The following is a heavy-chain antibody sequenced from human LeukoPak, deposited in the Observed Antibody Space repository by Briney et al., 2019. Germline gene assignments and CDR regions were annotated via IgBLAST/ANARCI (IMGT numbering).Heavy chain of an antibody. V-gene: IGHV4-39*01. CDR1: GASISNSRDY. D-gene: IGHD6-19*01. CDR2: IFFSGST. CDR3: ARHVEIAVAGPIEY. J-gene: IGHJ4*02. Sequence: SETLSLSCTVSGASISNSRDYWGWIRQPPGKGLEWIGSIFFSGSTHYNPSLKSRAAISVDSSKNQFSLKLSSVTAADTAFYYCARHVEIAVAGPIEYWGQGTLVPVSS.